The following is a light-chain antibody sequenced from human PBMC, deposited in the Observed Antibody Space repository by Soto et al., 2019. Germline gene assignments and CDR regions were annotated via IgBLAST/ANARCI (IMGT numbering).Light chain of an antibody. V-gene: IGKV1-5*01. CDR1: QTISSW. CDR2: DSS. CDR3: QQYDVHPKT. Sequence: DIQMTQSPSTLSGSVGDRVTITCRASQTISSWLAWYQQKPGRAPQLLIYDSSTLETGVPSRFSGSGYGTDFTLTITSLQTDDFGTYHCQQYDVHPKTFGQGTKVDI. J-gene: IGKJ1*01.